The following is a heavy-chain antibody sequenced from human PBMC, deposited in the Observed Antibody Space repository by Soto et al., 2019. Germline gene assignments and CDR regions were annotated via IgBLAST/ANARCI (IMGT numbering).Heavy chain of an antibody. D-gene: IGHD3-3*01. V-gene: IGHV4-34*01. CDR1: GGSFSGYY. CDR3: ARGQRFSDWFDP. CDR2: INHSGST. J-gene: IGHJ5*02. Sequence: SETLSLTCAVYGGSFSGYYWSWIRQPPGKGLEWIGEINHSGSTNYNPSLKSRVTISLDTSMNHFSLRLSSVTAADTAVYYCARGQRFSDWFDPWGQGILVTVSS.